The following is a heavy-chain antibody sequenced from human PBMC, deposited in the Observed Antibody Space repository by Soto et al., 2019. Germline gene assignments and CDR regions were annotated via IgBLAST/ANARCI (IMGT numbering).Heavy chain of an antibody. J-gene: IGHJ6*02. CDR1: ELTFSSYG. CDR2: ISYDGINK. D-gene: IGHD5-18*01. CDR3: VKERYGQLWLEDYGMDV. Sequence: LHLVESGGGLVKPGGSLRLSCAASELTFSSYGIHWVRQAPGKGLEWVAVISYDGINKYYADSVKGRFTISRDNFKNTVYLQMNSLRGEDTAVYFCVKERYGQLWLEDYGMDVWGQGTTVTVSS. V-gene: IGHV3-30*18.